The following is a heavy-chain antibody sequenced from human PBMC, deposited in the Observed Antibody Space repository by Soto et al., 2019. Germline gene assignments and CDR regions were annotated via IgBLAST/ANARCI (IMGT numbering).Heavy chain of an antibody. CDR1: GGSFSGYY. D-gene: IGHD3-3*01. V-gene: IGHV4-34*01. CDR2: INHSGST. CDR3: ARAALGGSYYDFWRSNWFDP. J-gene: IGHJ5*02. Sequence: LSLTCAVYGGSFSGYYWSWIRQPPGKGLEWIGEINHSGSTNYNPSLKSRVTISVDTSKNQFSLKLGSVTAADTAVYYCARAALGGSYYDFWRSNWFDPWGQGTLVTVSS.